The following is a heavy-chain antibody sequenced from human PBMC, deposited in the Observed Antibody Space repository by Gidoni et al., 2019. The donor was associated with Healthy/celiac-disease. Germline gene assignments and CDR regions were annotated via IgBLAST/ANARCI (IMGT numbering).Heavy chain of an antibody. D-gene: IGHD3-22*01. CDR2: ISYDGSNK. CDR1: GFTFSSYG. J-gene: IGHJ4*02. V-gene: IGHV3-30*18. Sequence: QVQLVESGGGVVQPGRSLRLSCAASGFTFSSYGMHWVRQAPGKGLEWVAVISYDGSNKYYADSVKGRFTISRDNSKNTLYLQMNSLRAEDTAVYYCAKDGPLPYDSSGYSLDYWGQGTLVTVSS. CDR3: AKDGPLPYDSSGYSLDY.